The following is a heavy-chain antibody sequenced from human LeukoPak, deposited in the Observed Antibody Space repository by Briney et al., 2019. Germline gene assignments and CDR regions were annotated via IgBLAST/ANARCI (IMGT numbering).Heavy chain of an antibody. J-gene: IGHJ4*02. CDR1: GYTFTGYY. CDR2: INPNSGGT. D-gene: IGHD6-13*01. Sequence: ASVKVSCKGSGYTFTGYYMHWVRQAPGQGLEFMGWINPNSGGTNYAQKFQGRVTMTRDTSISTAYMELSRLRSDDTAGYYCARGGAAAGKGALYYFDYWGQGTLVTVSS. CDR3: ARGGAAAGKGALYYFDY. V-gene: IGHV1-2*02.